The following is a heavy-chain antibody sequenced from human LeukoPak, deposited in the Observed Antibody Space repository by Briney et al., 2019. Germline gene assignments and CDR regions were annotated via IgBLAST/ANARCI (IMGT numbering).Heavy chain of an antibody. J-gene: IGHJ3*02. Sequence: PGGSLRLSCAASGFTFSSYSMNWVRQAPGKWLEWVSSISSSSSYIYYADSVKGRFTISRDNAKNSLYLQMNSLRAEDTAVYYCARDAYYYDSSGYIDIWGQGTMVTVSS. D-gene: IGHD3-22*01. CDR3: ARDAYYYDSSGYIDI. CDR1: GFTFSSYS. V-gene: IGHV3-21*01. CDR2: ISSSSSYI.